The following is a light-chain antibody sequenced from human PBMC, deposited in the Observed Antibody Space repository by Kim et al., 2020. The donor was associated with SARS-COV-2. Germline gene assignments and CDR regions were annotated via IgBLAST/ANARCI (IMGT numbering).Light chain of an antibody. V-gene: IGKV4-1*01. J-gene: IGKJ3*01. CDR3: QQYESIPFT. CDR2: WAS. Sequence: DIVMTQSPDSLAVSLGESATINCKSSQSVLYSSNNKNYLAWYQQKPGQPPKLLIYWASIRESGVPARFSGSGSGTDFTLTISSLQAEDVAVYYCQQYESIPFTFGPGTTVDI. CDR1: QSVLYSSNNKNY.